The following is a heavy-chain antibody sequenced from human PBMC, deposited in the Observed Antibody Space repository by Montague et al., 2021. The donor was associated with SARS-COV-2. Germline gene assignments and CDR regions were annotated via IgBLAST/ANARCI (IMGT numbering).Heavy chain of an antibody. CDR1: GFSLSSSGVG. CDR3: AHIRRMYYLDD. CDR2: IYWDDDT. Sequence: PALVKPTQTLTLTCTFSGFSLSSSGVGVGWIRQPPGKAPEWLALIYWDDDTRYSPPLKSRLTVTKGASKNQVVLTLTNMDTVDTATYFCAHIRRMYYLDDWGQGTLVTVS. D-gene: IGHD2/OR15-2a*01. J-gene: IGHJ4*02. V-gene: IGHV2-5*02.